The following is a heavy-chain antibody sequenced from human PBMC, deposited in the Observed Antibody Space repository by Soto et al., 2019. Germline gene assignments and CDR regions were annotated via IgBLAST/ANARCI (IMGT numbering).Heavy chain of an antibody. CDR1: GFTFSSYS. V-gene: IGHV3-48*01. Sequence: EVQLVESGGGLVQPGGSLRLSCAASGFTFSSYSMNWVRQAPGKGLEWVSYISSSTSTMYYADSVKGRFTISRDNAKKSLYLQRTSLRAEDTAVYYCASPTRVAGGYYGMDVWGQGTTVTVSS. D-gene: IGHD6-13*01. CDR2: ISSSTSTM. CDR3: ASPTRVAGGYYGMDV. J-gene: IGHJ6*02.